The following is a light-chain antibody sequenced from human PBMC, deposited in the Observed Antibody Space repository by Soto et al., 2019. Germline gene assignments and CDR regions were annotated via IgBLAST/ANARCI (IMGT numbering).Light chain of an antibody. Sequence: EIVLTQSPGTLSLSPGEGGTLSCRASQSVCSRCLAWYQQKPGQAPRLLIFGASSRATGIPDTFSGSGSGTDFTLTISRLEPEDSVVYYCQHYGSTPWTFGQGTKVEI. V-gene: IGKV3-20*01. J-gene: IGKJ1*01. CDR3: QHYGSTPWT. CDR2: GAS. CDR1: QSVCSRC.